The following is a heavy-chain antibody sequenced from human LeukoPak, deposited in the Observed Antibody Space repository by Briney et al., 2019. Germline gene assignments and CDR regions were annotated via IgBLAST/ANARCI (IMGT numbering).Heavy chain of an antibody. J-gene: IGHJ3*01. Sequence: GGSLRLSCAASGFTFGDYAMHWVRQPPGKGLEWVSSIRWNSGRVDYADSVKGRFTISRDNAKSSLYLQMNSLRAEDTALYYCARDGADNSGYYFGSLWGQGTVVTVSS. CDR3: ARDGADNSGYYFGSL. D-gene: IGHD3-22*01. V-gene: IGHV3-9*01. CDR2: IRWNSGRV. CDR1: GFTFGDYA.